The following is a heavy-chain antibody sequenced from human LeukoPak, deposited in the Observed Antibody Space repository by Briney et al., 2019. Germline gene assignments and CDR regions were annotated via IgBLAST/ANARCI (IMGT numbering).Heavy chain of an antibody. CDR2: IQNDASTE. D-gene: IGHD2-21*01. CDR1: GFTFTSYA. CDR3: ARELSQIVWGGLDY. V-gene: IGHV3-30*03. Sequence: GGSLRLSCAASGFTFTSYAMSWVRQAPGKGLEWVAVIQNDASTENFADSVKGRFTISRDNSKNTVFLQMNSLRVEDTAVYYCARELSQIVWGGLDYGGQGTLVSVSS. J-gene: IGHJ4*02.